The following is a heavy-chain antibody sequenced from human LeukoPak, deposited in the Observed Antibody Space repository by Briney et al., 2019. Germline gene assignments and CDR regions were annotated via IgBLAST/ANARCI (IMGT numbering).Heavy chain of an antibody. CDR3: ARAGQQLVYWFDP. CDR1: GGSISSYY. D-gene: IGHD6-13*01. CDR2: IYYSGST. J-gene: IGHJ5*02. Sequence: SETLSLTCTVSGGSISSYYWGWIRQPPGKGLEWIGYIYYSGSTNYNPSLRSRVTISVDTSKNQFSLKLSSVTAADTAVYYCARAGQQLVYWFDPWGQGTLVTVSS. V-gene: IGHV4-59*01.